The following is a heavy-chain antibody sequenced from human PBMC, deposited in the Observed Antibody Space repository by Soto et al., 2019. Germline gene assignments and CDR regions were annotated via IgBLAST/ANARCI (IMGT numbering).Heavy chain of an antibody. J-gene: IGHJ5*02. CDR3: ARDLSIAAAGTPSSWFDP. V-gene: IGHV1-69*13. Sequence: PSVKVSCKASGGTFSSYAISWVRQAPGQGLEWMGGIIPIFGTANYAQKFQGRVTITADESTITAYMELSSLRSEDTAVYYCARDLSIAAAGTPSSWFDPWGHGTLVTVSS. CDR2: IIPIFGTA. CDR1: GGTFSSYA. D-gene: IGHD6-13*01.